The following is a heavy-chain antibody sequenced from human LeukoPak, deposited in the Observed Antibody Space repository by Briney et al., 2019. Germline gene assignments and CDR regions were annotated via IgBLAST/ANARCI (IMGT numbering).Heavy chain of an antibody. V-gene: IGHV5-51*01. D-gene: IGHD6-19*01. Sequence: AGESLKISCKGSGYSFTSYWIGWVRQMPGKGLEWMGIIYPGDSDTRYSPSFQGQVTISADKSISTAYLQWSSLKASDTAMYYCVRTEQWLANWFDPWGQGTLVTVSS. CDR1: GYSFTSYW. CDR3: VRTEQWLANWFDP. J-gene: IGHJ5*02. CDR2: IYPGDSDT.